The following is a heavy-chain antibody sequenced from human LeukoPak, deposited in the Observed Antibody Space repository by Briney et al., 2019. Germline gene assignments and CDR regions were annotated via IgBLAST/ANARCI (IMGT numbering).Heavy chain of an antibody. CDR2: IKPDGSDK. Sequence: PGGSLRLSCAASGFTFSNYWMSWVRQVPGKGLEWVAIIKPDGSDKYYVDSVEGRFTISRDNAKNSLYLQMNGLRAEDTAIYYCARAYSGYDWCFDYWGQGTLVTVSS. CDR3: ARAYSGYDWCFDY. CDR1: GFTFSNYW. V-gene: IGHV3-7*01. D-gene: IGHD5-12*01. J-gene: IGHJ4*02.